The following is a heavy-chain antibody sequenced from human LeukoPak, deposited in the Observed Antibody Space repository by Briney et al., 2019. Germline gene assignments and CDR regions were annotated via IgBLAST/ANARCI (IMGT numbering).Heavy chain of an antibody. CDR3: ASNYYGSGSYFDY. Sequence: SETLSLTCTVSGGSISSYYWSWIRQPPGKGLEWIGYIYYSGSTYYNPSLKSRVTISVDTSKNQFSLKLSSVTAADTAVYYCASNYYGSGSYFDYWGQGTLVTVSS. CDR1: GGSISSYY. D-gene: IGHD3-10*01. CDR2: IYYSGST. V-gene: IGHV4-59*12. J-gene: IGHJ4*02.